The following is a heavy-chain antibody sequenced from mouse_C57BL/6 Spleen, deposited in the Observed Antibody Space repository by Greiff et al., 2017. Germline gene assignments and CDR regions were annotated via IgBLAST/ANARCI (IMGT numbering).Heavy chain of an antibody. D-gene: IGHD1-1*01. J-gene: IGHJ2*01. CDR1: GFNIKDDY. V-gene: IGHV14-4*01. CDR3: TTNYYGSSSPYFDY. CDR2: IDPENGDT. Sequence: VQLQQSGAELVRPGASVKLSCTASGFNIKDDYMHWVKQRPEQGLEWIGWIDPENGDTEYASKFQGKATITADTSSNTAYLQLSSLPSEDTAVYYCTTNYYGSSSPYFDYWGQGTTLTVSS.